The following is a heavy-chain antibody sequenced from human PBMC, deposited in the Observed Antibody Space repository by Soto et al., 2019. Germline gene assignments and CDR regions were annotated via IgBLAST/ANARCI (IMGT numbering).Heavy chain of an antibody. CDR3: ARGSLIAVALDY. CDR2: IYYSGST. V-gene: IGHV4-39*07. J-gene: IGHJ4*02. Sequence: SETLSLTCTVSGGSISSSSYYWGWIRQPPGKGLEWIGSIYYSGSTYYNPSLKSRVTISVDTSKNQFSLKLSSVTAADTAVYYCARGSLIAVALDYWGQGTLVTVSS. D-gene: IGHD6-19*01. CDR1: GGSISSSSYY.